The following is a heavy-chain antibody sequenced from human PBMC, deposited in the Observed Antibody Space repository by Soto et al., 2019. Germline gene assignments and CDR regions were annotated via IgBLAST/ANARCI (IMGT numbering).Heavy chain of an antibody. D-gene: IGHD3-22*01. J-gene: IGHJ4*02. CDR1: GYTFTGYF. CDR2: INPNSGDT. CDR3: ARVRTYYDSSGSLDY. Sequence: ASVKVSCKSSGYTFTGYFMHWVRQAPGQGLEWMGWINPNSGDTKYAQKFQGRVTMTRDMSISTAYMELRRLTSDDTAVYYCARVRTYYDSSGSLDYWGQGTLVTVSS. V-gene: IGHV1-2*02.